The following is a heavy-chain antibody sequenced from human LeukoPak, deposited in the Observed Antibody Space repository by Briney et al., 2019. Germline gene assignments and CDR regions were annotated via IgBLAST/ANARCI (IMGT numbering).Heavy chain of an antibody. CDR1: GGSISSGDDY. Sequence: SETLSLTCTVSGGSISSGDDYWSWIRQPPGKGLECMGYIYYGGSPYYNPSLRSRVTISVDTSKNQFSLKLSSVTAADTAVYYCARHSIYYDSSGYYEYYFDYWGQGTLVTVSS. CDR2: IYYGGSP. D-gene: IGHD3-22*01. CDR3: ARHSIYYDSSGYYEYYFDY. J-gene: IGHJ4*02. V-gene: IGHV4-30-4*01.